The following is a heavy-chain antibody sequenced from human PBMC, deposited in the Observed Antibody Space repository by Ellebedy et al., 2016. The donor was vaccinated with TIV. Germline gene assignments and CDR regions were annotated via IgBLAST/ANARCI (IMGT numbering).Heavy chain of an antibody. D-gene: IGHD3-10*01. J-gene: IGHJ4*02. CDR2: ISHTGST. V-gene: IGHV4-4*02. CDR1: DDYISRSNW. CDR3: ACLPDYRVGFVDIPMVWGR. Sequence: SETLSLTCAVSDDYISRSNWWSWVRPPPGKGLEWLGEISHTGSTNSNPSLQCRLTISVNESKNQFFLKLTPGTAEEPAIYYCACLPDYRVGFVDIPMVWGRWGPGTLVTVSA.